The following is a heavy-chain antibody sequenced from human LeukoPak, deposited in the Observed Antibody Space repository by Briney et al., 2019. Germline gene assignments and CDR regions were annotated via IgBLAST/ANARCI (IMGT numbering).Heavy chain of an antibody. CDR3: ARSSAYSYGP. CDR1: GGSISSGSYY. J-gene: IGHJ5*02. D-gene: IGHD5-18*01. Sequence: ETLSLTCTVSGGSISSGSYYWSWIRQPAGKGLEWLTNINEDGSVKHYVDSVRGRFTISRDNAKSSLYLQMNSLRAEDTAVYYCARSSAYSYGPWGQGTLVTVS. V-gene: IGHV3-7*01. CDR2: INEDGSVK.